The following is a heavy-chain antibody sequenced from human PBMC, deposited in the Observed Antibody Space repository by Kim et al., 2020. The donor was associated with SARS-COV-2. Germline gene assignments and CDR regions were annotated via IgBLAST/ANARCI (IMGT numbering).Heavy chain of an antibody. Sequence: ASVKVSCKVSGYTLTELSMHWVRQAPGKGLEWMGGFDPEDGETIYAQKFQGRVTMTEDTSTDTAYMELSSLRSDDTAVYYCATVSIAALYTNWFDPWGQGTLVPAPS. J-gene: IGHJ5*02. CDR2: FDPEDGET. V-gene: IGHV1-24*01. CDR3: ATVSIAALYTNWFDP. CDR1: GYTLTELS. D-gene: IGHD6-6*01.